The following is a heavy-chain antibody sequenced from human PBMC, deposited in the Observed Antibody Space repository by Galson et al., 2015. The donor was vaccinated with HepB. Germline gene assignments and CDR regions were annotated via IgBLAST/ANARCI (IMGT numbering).Heavy chain of an antibody. Sequence: SLRLSCAASGFTFGDYAMSWFRQAPGRGLEWVGFIRSKAYGGTTEYAASVKGRFTISRDDSKSIAYLQMSRLKTEDTAVYYCTRGPTVVPGTDAFDIWGQGTKVAVSS. CDR3: TRGPTVVPGTDAFDI. CDR2: IRSKAYGGTT. J-gene: IGHJ3*02. CDR1: GFTFGDYA. D-gene: IGHD4-23*01. V-gene: IGHV3-49*03.